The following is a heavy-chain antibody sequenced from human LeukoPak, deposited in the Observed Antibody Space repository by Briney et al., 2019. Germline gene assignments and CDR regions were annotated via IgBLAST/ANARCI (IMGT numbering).Heavy chain of an antibody. CDR1: GGSISSSSYY. J-gene: IGHJ4*02. CDR2: IYYSGST. Sequence: SETLSPTCTVSGGSISSSSYYWGWIRQPPGKGLEWIGSIYYSGSTYYNPSLKSRVTISVDTSKNQFSLKLSSVTAADTAVYYCARVVLAVAGYYFDYWGQGTLVTVSS. V-gene: IGHV4-39*07. CDR3: ARVVLAVAGYYFDY. D-gene: IGHD6-19*01.